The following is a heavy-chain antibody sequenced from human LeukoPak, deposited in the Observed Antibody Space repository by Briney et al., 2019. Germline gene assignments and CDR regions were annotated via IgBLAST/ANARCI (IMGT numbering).Heavy chain of an antibody. J-gene: IGHJ3*01. CDR2: ISFNGNNK. D-gene: IGHD4-17*01. Sequence: TGGSLRLSWAASGFPFSTYVMHWVRQAPGKGLEWMAFISFNGNNKQYRDSLKGRFTISRDNSKNTLFLQMDSLRPEDTAVYYCVTTTVTTSYAFDVWGPGTMVTVSS. V-gene: IGHV3-30-3*01. CDR3: VTTTVTTSYAFDV. CDR1: GFPFSTYV.